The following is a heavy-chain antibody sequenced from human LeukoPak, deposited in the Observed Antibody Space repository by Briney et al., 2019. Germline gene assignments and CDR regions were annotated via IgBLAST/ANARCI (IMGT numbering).Heavy chain of an antibody. CDR2: IYTSGST. D-gene: IGHD3-22*01. V-gene: IGHV4-4*07. J-gene: IGHJ2*01. CDR3: ARIRRGADSSGYYYEDWYFDL. CDR1: GGSISSNY. Sequence: PSETLSLTCTVSGGSISSNYLTWVRQPAGEGLEWMGRIYTSGSTNYNPSLKSRVTMSVDTSQNQFSLKLSSLTAADTAVYYCARIRRGADSSGYYYEDWYFDLWGRGTVVTVSS.